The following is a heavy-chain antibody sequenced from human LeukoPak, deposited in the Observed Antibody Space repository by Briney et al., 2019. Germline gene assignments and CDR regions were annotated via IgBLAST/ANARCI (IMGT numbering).Heavy chain of an antibody. Sequence: SETPSLTCAVYGGSFSGYYWSWIRQPPGKGLEWIGEINHSGSTNYNPSLKSRVTISVDTSKNQFSLKLSSVTAADTAVYYCARVVGSRHTPLWVRTLDYWGQGTLVTVSS. CDR2: INHSGST. CDR3: ARVVGSRHTPLWVRTLDY. D-gene: IGHD1-26*01. V-gene: IGHV4-34*01. CDR1: GGSFSGYY. J-gene: IGHJ4*02.